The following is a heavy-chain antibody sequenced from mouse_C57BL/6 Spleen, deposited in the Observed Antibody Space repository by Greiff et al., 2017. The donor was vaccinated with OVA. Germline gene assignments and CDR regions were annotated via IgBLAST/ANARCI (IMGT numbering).Heavy chain of an antibody. J-gene: IGHJ2*01. CDR3: TRGGGSSYVSY. D-gene: IGHD1-1*01. Sequence: EVKLMESGEGLVKPGGSLKLSCAASGFTFSSYAMSWVRQTPEKRLEWVAYISSGGDYIYYADTVKGRFTISRDNARNTLYLQMSSLKSEDTAMYYCTRGGGSSYVSYWGQGTTLTVSS. V-gene: IGHV5-9-1*02. CDR2: ISSGGDYI. CDR1: GFTFSSYA.